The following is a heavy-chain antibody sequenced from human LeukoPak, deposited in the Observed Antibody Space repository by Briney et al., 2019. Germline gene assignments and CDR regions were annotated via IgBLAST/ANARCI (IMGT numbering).Heavy chain of an antibody. D-gene: IGHD2-21*02. CDR3: ARERGVAVTTHYYYYGMDV. J-gene: IGHJ6*02. CDR1: GGSISSGGYY. CDR2: IYYSGST. V-gene: IGHV4-31*03. Sequence: PSQTLSLTCTVSGGSISSGGYYWSWIRQHPGKGLEWIGYIYYSGSTYYNPSLKSRVTISVDTSKNQFSLKLSSVTAADTAVYYCARERGVAVTTHYYYYGMDVWGQGTTVTVSS.